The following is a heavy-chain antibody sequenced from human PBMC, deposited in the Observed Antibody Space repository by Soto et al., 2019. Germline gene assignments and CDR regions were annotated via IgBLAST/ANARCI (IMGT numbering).Heavy chain of an antibody. V-gene: IGHV1-69*13. CDR1: GGTFSSYA. J-gene: IGHJ4*02. Sequence: GASVKVSCKASGGTFSSYAISWVRQAPGQGLEWMGGIIPIFGTANYAQKFQGRVTITADESTSTAYMELSSLRSEDTAVYYCARGGGDYYDSSGRWVSAYWGQGTLVTVSS. CDR3: ARGGGDYYDSSGRWVSAY. CDR2: IIPIFGTA. D-gene: IGHD3-22*01.